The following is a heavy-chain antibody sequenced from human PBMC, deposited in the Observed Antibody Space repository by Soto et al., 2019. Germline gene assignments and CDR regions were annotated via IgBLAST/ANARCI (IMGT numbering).Heavy chain of an antibody. J-gene: IGHJ4*02. V-gene: IGHV3-23*01. Sequence: GGSLRLSCAASGFTFSSYAMSWVRQAPGKGLEWVSAISGSGGSTYYADSVKGRFTISRDNSKNTLYLQMNSLRAEDTAVYYCAKCLIFLGSGYDFVDYWGQGTLVTVSS. CDR2: ISGSGGST. CDR1: GFTFSSYA. CDR3: AKCLIFLGSGYDFVDY. D-gene: IGHD5-12*01.